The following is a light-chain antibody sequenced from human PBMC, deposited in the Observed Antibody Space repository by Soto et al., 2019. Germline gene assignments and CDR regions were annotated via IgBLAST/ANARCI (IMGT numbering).Light chain of an antibody. CDR2: DVS. Sequence: QSVLTQPASVSGSPGQSITISCTGTGSDVGGYNYVSWYQQHPGKAPKVMIYDVSNRPSGVSNRFSGSKSGNTASLTISGLQAEDADDYYCSSYTSASTPLVFGGGTKLTVL. CDR1: GSDVGGYNY. CDR3: SSYTSASTPLV. V-gene: IGLV2-14*01. J-gene: IGLJ2*01.